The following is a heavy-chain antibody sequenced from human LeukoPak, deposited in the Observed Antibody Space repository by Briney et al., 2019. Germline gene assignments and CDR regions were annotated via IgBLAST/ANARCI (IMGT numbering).Heavy chain of an antibody. D-gene: IGHD6-19*01. CDR3: AKEGRKYSSGWYSS. J-gene: IGHJ4*02. V-gene: IGHV3-33*06. Sequence: PGGSLRLSCAASGFTFSSYGMHWVRQAPGKGLEWVAVIWYDGSNKYYADSVKGRFTISRDNSKNTLYLQMNSLRAEDTAVYYCAKEGRKYSSGWYSSWGQGTLVTVSS. CDR2: IWYDGSNK. CDR1: GFTFSSYG.